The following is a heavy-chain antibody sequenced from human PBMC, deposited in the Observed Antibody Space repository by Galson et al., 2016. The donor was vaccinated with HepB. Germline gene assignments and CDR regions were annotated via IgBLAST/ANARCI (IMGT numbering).Heavy chain of an antibody. V-gene: IGHV3-7*03. D-gene: IGHD4-17*01. Sequence: SLRLSCAASGLTFSSYWMNWVRQAPGKGLEWVANIKQDGSEKYYVDSVKGRFTISRDNAKTSLYLQMNSLRAEDTAVYYCARSDDYGEKQVFDYWGQGTLVTVSS. J-gene: IGHJ4*02. CDR2: IKQDGSEK. CDR3: ARSDDYGEKQVFDY. CDR1: GLTFSSYW.